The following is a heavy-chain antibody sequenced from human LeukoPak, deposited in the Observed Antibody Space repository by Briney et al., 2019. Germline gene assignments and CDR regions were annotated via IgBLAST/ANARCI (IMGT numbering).Heavy chain of an antibody. CDR2: IYHSGST. J-gene: IGHJ3*02. CDR3: ARFGEAFDI. Sequence: SETLSLTCTVSGGSISSGGYYWSWIRQPPGKGLEWIGYIYHSGSTYYNPSLKSRVTISVDRSKNQFSLKLSSVTAADTAVYYCARFGEAFDIWGQGTMVTVSS. V-gene: IGHV4-30-2*01. CDR1: GGSISSGGYY. D-gene: IGHD3-10*01.